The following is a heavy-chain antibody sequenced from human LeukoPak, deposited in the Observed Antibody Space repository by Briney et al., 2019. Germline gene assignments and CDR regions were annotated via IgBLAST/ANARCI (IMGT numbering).Heavy chain of an antibody. Sequence: PSETLSLTCTVSGGSISSGGYYWSWLRQHPGKGLEWIGYIYYSGSTYYNPSLKSRVTISVDTSKNQFSLKLSSVTAADTAVYYCATVSGYHTVDYWGQGTLVTVSS. V-gene: IGHV4-31*03. CDR1: GGSISSGGYY. CDR3: ATVSGYHTVDY. CDR2: IYYSGST. D-gene: IGHD3-22*01. J-gene: IGHJ4*02.